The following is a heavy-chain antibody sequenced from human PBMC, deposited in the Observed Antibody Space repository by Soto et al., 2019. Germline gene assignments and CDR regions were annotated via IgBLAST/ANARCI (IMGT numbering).Heavy chain of an antibody. CDR3: ARPLALSSYFDWSSYYYYGMDV. CDR1: GYTFTGYY. CDR2: INPNSGGT. J-gene: IGHJ6*02. V-gene: IGHV1-2*02. Sequence: ASVKVSCKASGYTFTGYYMHWVRQAPGQGLEWMGWINPNSGGTNYAQKFQGRVTMTRDTSISTAYMELSRLRSDDTAVYYCARPLALSSYFDWSSYYYYGMDVWGQGTTVTVSS. D-gene: IGHD3-9*01.